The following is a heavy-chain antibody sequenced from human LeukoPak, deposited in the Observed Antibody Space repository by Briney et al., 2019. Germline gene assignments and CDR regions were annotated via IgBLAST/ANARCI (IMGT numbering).Heavy chain of an antibody. Sequence: PGRSLRLSCAVSGVTFDDYAMHWVRQAPGKGLEWVSGISWNSGSIVYADSVKGRFTISRDNAKNSLYLQMNSLRAEDMALYYCEKGYCSSTRCAFDIWGQGTMVTVSS. J-gene: IGHJ3*02. CDR3: EKGYCSSTRCAFDI. D-gene: IGHD2-2*01. V-gene: IGHV3-9*03. CDR1: GVTFDDYA. CDR2: ISWNSGSI.